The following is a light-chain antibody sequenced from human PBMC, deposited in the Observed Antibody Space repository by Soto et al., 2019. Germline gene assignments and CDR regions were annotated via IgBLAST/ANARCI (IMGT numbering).Light chain of an antibody. CDR3: QKYDTAPWT. Sequence: DIQMTQSPSSLSASVGDRVTITCRASQGIRNYLSWYQQNPGKVPKVLIYAVSTLHSGVPSRFSGSGSGTDFTLTISSLQPEDVATYYCQKYDTAPWTFGQGTKVEIK. CDR2: AVS. J-gene: IGKJ1*01. V-gene: IGKV1-27*01. CDR1: QGIRNY.